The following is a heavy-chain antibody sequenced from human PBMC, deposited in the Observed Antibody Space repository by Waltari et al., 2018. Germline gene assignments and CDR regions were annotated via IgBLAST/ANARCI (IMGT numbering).Heavy chain of an antibody. D-gene: IGHD1-1*01. V-gene: IGHV3-73*01. CDR2: IRRQPFNYAT. Sequence: EVQVVESGGGLVQPGGSLKLSCATSAFGFSGLTIPWVRQTSGRWLEWVGRIRRQPFNYATAYSESVKGRFTISRDDSKNTEYLQMNNLMTEDTAVYYCSGGEVTGTDFWGQGTLVTVSS. CDR3: SGGEVTGTDF. J-gene: IGHJ4*02. CDR1: AFGFSGLT.